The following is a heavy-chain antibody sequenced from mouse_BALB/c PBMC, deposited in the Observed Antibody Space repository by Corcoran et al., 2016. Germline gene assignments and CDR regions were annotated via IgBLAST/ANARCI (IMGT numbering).Heavy chain of an antibody. CDR2: INTYTGEP. J-gene: IGHJ4*01. CDR1: GYTFTNYG. Sequence: QIQLVQSGPELKKPGETVKISCKASGYTFTNYGMNWVKQAPGKGLKWMGWINTYTGEPTYADDFKGRFAFSLETSASTAYLQINNLKNEDTATYFCARSDYYAMDYWGQGTSVTVSS. V-gene: IGHV9-3-1*01. CDR3: ARSDYYAMDY.